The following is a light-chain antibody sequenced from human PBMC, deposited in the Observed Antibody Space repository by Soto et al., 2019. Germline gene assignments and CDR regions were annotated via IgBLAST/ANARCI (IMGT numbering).Light chain of an antibody. V-gene: IGKV2-24*01. J-gene: IGKJ2*01. Sequence: DIVMTQTPLSSPVTLGQAASISCRSGQSLVHSDGNTYLSWLQQRPGQPPRLLIYKISNRLSGVPDRFSGSGAGTYFTLTISRVEAEDVGVYYCMQASQPPYTFGQGTKLEIK. CDR1: QSLVHSDGNTY. CDR3: MQASQPPYT. CDR2: KIS.